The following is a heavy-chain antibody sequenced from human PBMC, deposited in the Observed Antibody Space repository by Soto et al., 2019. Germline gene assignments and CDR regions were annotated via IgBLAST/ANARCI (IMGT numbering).Heavy chain of an antibody. D-gene: IGHD4-17*01. J-gene: IGHJ4*02. Sequence: ESGGGLVKPGGSLRLSCAASGFTFSSYSMNWVRQAPGKGLEWVSSISSSSSYIYYADSVKGRFTISRDNAKNSLYLQMNSLRAEDTAVYYCARDPTYGDYVFDYWGQGTLVTVSS. CDR3: ARDPTYGDYVFDY. V-gene: IGHV3-21*01. CDR2: ISSSSSYI. CDR1: GFTFSSYS.